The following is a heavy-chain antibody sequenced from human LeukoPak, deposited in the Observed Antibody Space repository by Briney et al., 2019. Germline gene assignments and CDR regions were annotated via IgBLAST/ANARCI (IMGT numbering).Heavy chain of an antibody. CDR2: IYYSGST. V-gene: IGHV4-39*06. CDR1: GGSISSSSYY. J-gene: IGHJ4*02. Sequence: PSETLSLTCTVSGGSISSSSYYWGWIRQPPGKGLEWIGSIYYSGSTYYNPSLKSRVTISVDTSKNQFPLKLSSVTAADTAVYYCARDVVVPAAQIDHWGQGTLVTVSS. CDR3: ARDVVVPAAQIDH. D-gene: IGHD2-2*01.